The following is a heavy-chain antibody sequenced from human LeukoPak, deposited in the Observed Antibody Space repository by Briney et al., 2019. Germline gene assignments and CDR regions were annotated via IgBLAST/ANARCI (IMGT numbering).Heavy chain of an antibody. CDR3: ARDGIVGATGEFDY. Sequence: PSETLSLTCSVSGGSVSSYYWSWIRQPPGKGLEWIGYIYYSGSTNYNPSLKSRVTISVDTSKNQFSLKLSSVTAADTAVYYCARDGIVGATGEFDYWGQGTLVTVSS. CDR2: IYYSGST. J-gene: IGHJ4*02. CDR1: GGSVSSYY. V-gene: IGHV4-59*02. D-gene: IGHD1-26*01.